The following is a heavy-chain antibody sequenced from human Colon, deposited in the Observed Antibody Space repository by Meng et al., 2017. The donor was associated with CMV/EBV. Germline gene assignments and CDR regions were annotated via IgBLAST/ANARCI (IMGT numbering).Heavy chain of an antibody. V-gene: IGHV3-21*01. CDR3: ARGRGSGSSDY. Sequence: GGSLRLSCAASGFTFSSYSMNWVRQAPGKGLEWVSSISSSSSYIYYADSVKGRFTISRDNAKNSLYLQMDSLRVEDTAVYYCARGRGSGSSDYWGQGTLVTVSS. CDR1: GFTFSSYS. CDR2: ISSSSSYI. J-gene: IGHJ4*02. D-gene: IGHD3-10*01.